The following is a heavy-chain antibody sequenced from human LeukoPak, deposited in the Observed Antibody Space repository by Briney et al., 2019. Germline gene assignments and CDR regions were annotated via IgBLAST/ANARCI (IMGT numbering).Heavy chain of an antibody. V-gene: IGHV1-18*01. CDR3: ARLGRIAVAVSYYYYMDV. J-gene: IGHJ6*03. CDR2: ISAYNGNT. CDR1: GYTFTSYG. D-gene: IGHD6-19*01. Sequence: GASVKVSCKASGYTFTSYGISWVRQAPGQGLEWMGWISAYNGNTNYAQKLQGRVTMTTDTSTSTAYMELRSLRSDDTAVYYCARLGRIAVAVSYYYYMDVWGKGTTVTVSS.